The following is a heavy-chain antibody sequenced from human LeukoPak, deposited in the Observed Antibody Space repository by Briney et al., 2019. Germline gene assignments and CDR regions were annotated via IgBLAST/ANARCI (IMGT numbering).Heavy chain of an antibody. Sequence: GGSLRLSCAASGFTFSSYAMSWVRQAPGKGLEWVSGISGSGGSTYYADSVKGRFTISRDNSKNTLYLQMNSLRAEDTAVYYCAKRAGYSSSTPFDYWGQGTLVTVSP. J-gene: IGHJ4*02. D-gene: IGHD6-13*01. CDR1: GFTFSSYA. V-gene: IGHV3-23*01. CDR3: AKRAGYSSSTPFDY. CDR2: ISGSGGST.